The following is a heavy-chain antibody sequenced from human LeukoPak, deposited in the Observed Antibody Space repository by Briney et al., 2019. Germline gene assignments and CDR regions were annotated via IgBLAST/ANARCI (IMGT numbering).Heavy chain of an antibody. J-gene: IGHJ4*02. Sequence: GGSLRLSCAASGFTFSSYAMHWVRQAPGKGLEWVAVISYDGSNKYHADSVKGRFTISRDNSKNTLYLQMNSLRAEDTAVYYCARDLYSSSWSFDYWGQGTLVTVSS. CDR1: GFTFSSYA. CDR3: ARDLYSSSWSFDY. D-gene: IGHD6-13*01. V-gene: IGHV3-30-3*01. CDR2: ISYDGSNK.